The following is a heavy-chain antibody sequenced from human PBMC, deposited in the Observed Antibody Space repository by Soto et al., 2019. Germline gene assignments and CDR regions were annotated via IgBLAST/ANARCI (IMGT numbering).Heavy chain of an antibody. CDR1: GYTFTSYY. V-gene: IGHV1-46*01. J-gene: IGHJ6*02. CDR3: ARNREHKLPKHYYYYGMDV. D-gene: IGHD1-26*01. Sequence: ASVKVSCKASGYTFTSYYMHWVRQAPGQGLEWMGIINPSGGSTNYAQKFQGRVTMTRDTSTSTVYMELSSLRSEDTAVYYCARNREHKLPKHYYYYGMDVWGQGTTVTVSS. CDR2: INPSGGST.